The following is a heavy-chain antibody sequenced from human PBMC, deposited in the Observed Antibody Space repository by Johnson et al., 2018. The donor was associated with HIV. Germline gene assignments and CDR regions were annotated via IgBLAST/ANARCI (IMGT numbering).Heavy chain of an antibody. CDR2: IWYDGSNK. V-gene: IGHV3-33*06. Sequence: QVLLVESGGGVVQPGRSLRLSCAASGFTFSSYGMHWVRQAPGKGLEWVAVIWYDGSNKYYADSVKGRFTISRDNSKNTLYLQMNSLRAEDTAVYYCAKALGWELSIWGQGTMVTVSS. CDR1: GFTFSSYG. D-gene: IGHD1-26*01. J-gene: IGHJ3*02. CDR3: AKALGWELSI.